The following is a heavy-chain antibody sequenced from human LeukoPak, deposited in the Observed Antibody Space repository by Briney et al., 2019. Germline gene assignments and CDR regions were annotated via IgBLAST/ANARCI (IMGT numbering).Heavy chain of an antibody. Sequence: KPSETPSLTCTVSGGSISSYYWSWIRQPPGKGLEWIGYIYYSGSTNYNPSLKSRVTISVDTSKNQFSLKLSSVTAADTAVYYCARLPYYYDSSGTSDYWGQGTLVTVSP. V-gene: IGHV4-59*01. CDR1: GGSISSYY. J-gene: IGHJ4*02. CDR3: ARLPYYYDSSGTSDY. CDR2: IYYSGST. D-gene: IGHD3-22*01.